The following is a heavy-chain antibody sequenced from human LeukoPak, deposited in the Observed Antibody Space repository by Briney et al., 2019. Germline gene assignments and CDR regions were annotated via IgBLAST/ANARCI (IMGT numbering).Heavy chain of an antibody. CDR1: GGSISSGGYS. V-gene: IGHV4-30-2*01. J-gene: IGHJ4*02. CDR3: AREEKVVPAAIGY. Sequence: SETLSLTCAVSGGSISSGGYSWGGIRQPPGKGLEWIGYIYHSGSTYYNPSLKSRVTISVDRSKNQFSLKLSSVTAADTAVYYCAREEKVVPAAIGYWGQGTLVTVSS. CDR2: IYHSGST. D-gene: IGHD2-2*02.